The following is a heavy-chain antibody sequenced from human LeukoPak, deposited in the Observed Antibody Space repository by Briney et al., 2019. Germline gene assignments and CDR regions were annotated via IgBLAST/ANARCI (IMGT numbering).Heavy chain of an antibody. CDR2: MNPNSGNT. V-gene: IGHV1-8*01. CDR1: GYTFTSYD. J-gene: IGHJ4*02. Sequence: ASVKVSCKASGYTFTSYDINWVRQAPGQGLEWMGWMNPNSGNTGYAQKFQGRVTMTRNTSISTAYMELSSLRSEDTAVYYCARGRSYYYGSGSYSYWGQGTLVTVSS. D-gene: IGHD3-10*01. CDR3: ARGRSYYYGSGSYSY.